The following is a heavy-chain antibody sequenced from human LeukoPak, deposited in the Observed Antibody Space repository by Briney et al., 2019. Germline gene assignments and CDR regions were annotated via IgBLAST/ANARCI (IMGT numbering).Heavy chain of an antibody. J-gene: IGHJ4*02. D-gene: IGHD6-13*01. CDR2: IYYGGPT. CDR3: ARGDDSSSWLVHY. V-gene: IGHV4-4*02. CDR1: GGSISTGNW. Sequence: PSETLSLTCAVSGGSISTGNWWSWVRQPPGKGLEWIGEIYYGGPTNYNPSLKSRVTISVDKSKNQFSLKVSSVTAADTAVYYCARGDDSSSWLVHYWGQGTLVTVSS.